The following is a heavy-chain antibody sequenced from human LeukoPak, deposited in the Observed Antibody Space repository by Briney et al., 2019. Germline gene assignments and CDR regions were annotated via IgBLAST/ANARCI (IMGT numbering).Heavy chain of an antibody. V-gene: IGHV3-48*04. D-gene: IGHD6-25*01. J-gene: IGHJ6*03. CDR1: GFTLSDYH. Sequence: GGSLRLSCAASGFTLSDYHMNWVRQAPGKGLEWVSFISSSSDTINYADSVKGRFTVSRDNARNSLYLQMNSLRVEDTAVYSCARHVEIPSAAPDYYYYYYMDVWGIGTTVTVSS. CDR2: ISSSSDTI. CDR3: ARHVEIPSAAPDYYYYYYMDV.